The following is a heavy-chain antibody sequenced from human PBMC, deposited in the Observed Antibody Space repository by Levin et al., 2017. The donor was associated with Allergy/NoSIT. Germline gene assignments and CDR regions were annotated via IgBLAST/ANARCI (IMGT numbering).Heavy chain of an antibody. Sequence: GESLKISCAVSGITFSASWMSWVRQVPGKGLEWVATINRDGTEKYLVDSVKGRFTISRDNAKISLSLQMNSLRGDDTAVYYCARGHRGFDQWGQGIQVTVSS. CDR1: GITFSASW. J-gene: IGHJ4*02. CDR3: ARGHRGFDQ. D-gene: IGHD1-14*01. CDR2: INRDGTEK. V-gene: IGHV3-7*01.